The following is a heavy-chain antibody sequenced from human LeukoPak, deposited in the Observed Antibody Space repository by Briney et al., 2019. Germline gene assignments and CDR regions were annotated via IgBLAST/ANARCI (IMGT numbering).Heavy chain of an antibody. V-gene: IGHV3-30*02. CDR2: IRYDGSNK. CDR1: GFTFSSYG. CDR3: AKRGWFGELYLDY. Sequence: GGTLRLSCAASGFTFSSYGMSWVRQAPGKGLEWVAFIRYDGSNKYYADSVKGQFTISRDNSKNTLYLQMNSLRAEDTAVYYCAKRGWFGELYLDYWGQGTLVTVSS. D-gene: IGHD3-10*01. J-gene: IGHJ4*02.